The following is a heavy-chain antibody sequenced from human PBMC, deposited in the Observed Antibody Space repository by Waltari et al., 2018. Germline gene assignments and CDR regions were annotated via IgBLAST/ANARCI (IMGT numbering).Heavy chain of an antibody. CDR3: ARDLDGTLNDY. V-gene: IGHV1-2*06. CDR2: INPNSVGI. Sequence: QVQLVQSGAEVKKPGASVKVSCKASGYTFTGYSMHWVRQDPGKGLEWMVRINPNSVGINSAQKFQGRVTMTMDTSISTAYMELSRLSSDDTAVYSCARDLDGTLNDYWGQGTLVTVSS. J-gene: IGHJ4*02. CDR1: GYTFTGYS.